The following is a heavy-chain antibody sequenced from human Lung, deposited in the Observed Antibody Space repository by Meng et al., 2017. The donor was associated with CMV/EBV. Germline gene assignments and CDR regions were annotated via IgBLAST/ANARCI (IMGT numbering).Heavy chain of an antibody. Sequence: GGSXRLSCAASGFNFSSYEMNWVRQAPGKGLEWVSYISSSGSTIYYADSVKGRFTISRDNAKNSLYLQMNSLRAEDTAVYYCARDEAYGMDVWGQGTTVTVSS. V-gene: IGHV3-48*03. J-gene: IGHJ6*02. CDR3: ARDEAYGMDV. CDR2: ISSSGSTI. CDR1: GFNFSSYE.